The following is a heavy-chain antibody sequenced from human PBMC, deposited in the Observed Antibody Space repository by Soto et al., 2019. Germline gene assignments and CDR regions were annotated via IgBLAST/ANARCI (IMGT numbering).Heavy chain of an antibody. CDR1: GFTFNTYA. D-gene: IGHD3-3*01. V-gene: IGHV3-30-3*01. Sequence: QPGGSLRLSCAASGFTFNTYAMHWVRQAPGKGLDWVAITSYDGSNRFYADSVKGRFTISRDNSRNTLYLQMNSLRAEDTAVYYCARWRSNYDFWSGLLYWGQGTLVTVSS. CDR3: ARWRSNYDFWSGLLY. CDR2: TSYDGSNR. J-gene: IGHJ4*02.